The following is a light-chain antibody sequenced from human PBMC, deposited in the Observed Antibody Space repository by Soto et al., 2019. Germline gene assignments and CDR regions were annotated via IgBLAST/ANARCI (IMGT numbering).Light chain of an antibody. V-gene: IGLV2-14*01. CDR1: TSDVGAYNY. Sequence: VLAQPASVSGSPGQSITISCTGSTSDVGAYNYVSWYKHHPGQAPQLMIYEVSNRPSGVSNRFSGSKSGNTASLTISGLQADDEGDYYCSSKTSSSSPFVFGTGTKVTVL. J-gene: IGLJ1*01. CDR2: EVS. CDR3: SSKTSSSSPFV.